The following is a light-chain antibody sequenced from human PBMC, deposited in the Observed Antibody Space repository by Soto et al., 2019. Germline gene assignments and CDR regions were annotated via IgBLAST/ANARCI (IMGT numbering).Light chain of an antibody. CDR3: QQRSNWPPVT. J-gene: IGKJ1*01. CDR2: DAS. Sequence: EIVLTQSPATLSLSPGERATLSCRASQSVSSYLAWYQQKPGQAPRLLIYDASNRTTGIPVRFSGSGSGTDCTLTISSLAPEDSAVYSYQQRSNWPPVTFGQGTKVDIK. V-gene: IGKV3-11*01. CDR1: QSVSSY.